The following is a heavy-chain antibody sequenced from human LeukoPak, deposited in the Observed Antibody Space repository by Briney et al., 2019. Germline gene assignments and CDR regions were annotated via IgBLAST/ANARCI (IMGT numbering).Heavy chain of an antibody. D-gene: IGHD4-23*01. Sequence: PGGSLRLSCAASGFTFSSYAMHWVRQAPGKGLEWVAVISYDGSNKYYADSVKGRFTISRDNSKNTLYLQMNSLGAEDTAVYYCARGSGGNFYFDYWGQGTLVTVSS. CDR2: ISYDGSNK. CDR1: GFTFSSYA. J-gene: IGHJ4*02. CDR3: ARGSGGNFYFDY. V-gene: IGHV3-30-3*01.